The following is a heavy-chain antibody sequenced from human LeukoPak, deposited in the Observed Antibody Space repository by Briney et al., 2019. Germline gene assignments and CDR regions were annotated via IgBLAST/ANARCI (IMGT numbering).Heavy chain of an antibody. D-gene: IGHD6-19*01. CDR2: IKEDGSEK. CDR3: ARAKHRSGWYWYFQH. Sequence: GGSLRLSCAASGFTFSSYWMSGGRQAPGKGREWVANIKEDGSEKYYVDSVKGRFTISRDNAKNSLYLQMNSLRAEDKAVYYCARAKHRSGWYWYFQHWGQGTLVTVSS. J-gene: IGHJ1*01. V-gene: IGHV3-7*04. CDR1: GFTFSSYW.